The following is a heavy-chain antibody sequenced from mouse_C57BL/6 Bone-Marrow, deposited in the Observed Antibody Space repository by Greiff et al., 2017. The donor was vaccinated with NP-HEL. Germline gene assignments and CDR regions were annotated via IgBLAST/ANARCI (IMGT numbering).Heavy chain of an antibody. Sequence: EVQLQESGPELVKPGDSVKISCKASGYSFTGYFMNWVMQSHGKSLEWIGRINPYNGDTFYNQKFKGKATLTVDKSSSTAHMELRSLTSEDSAVYYCANGYWFAYWGQGTLVTVSA. CDR3: ANGYWFAY. J-gene: IGHJ3*01. CDR1: GYSFTGYF. D-gene: IGHD2-2*01. V-gene: IGHV1-20*01. CDR2: INPYNGDT.